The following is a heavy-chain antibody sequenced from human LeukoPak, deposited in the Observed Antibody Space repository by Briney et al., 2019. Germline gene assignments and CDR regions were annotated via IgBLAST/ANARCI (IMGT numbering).Heavy chain of an antibody. V-gene: IGHV4-59*12. J-gene: IGHJ6*02. CDR3: ARGDYMTMVRGAPRYYYGMDV. Sequence: PSETLSLTCTVSGGSISSYYWSWIRQPPGKGLEWIGYIYYSGSTNYSPSLKSRVTISVDTSKNQFSLKLSSVTAADTAVYYCARGDYMTMVRGAPRYYYGMDVWGQGTTVTVSS. CDR1: GGSISSYY. CDR2: IYYSGST. D-gene: IGHD3-10*01.